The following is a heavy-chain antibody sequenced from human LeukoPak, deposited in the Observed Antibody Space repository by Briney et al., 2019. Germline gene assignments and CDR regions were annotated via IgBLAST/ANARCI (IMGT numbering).Heavy chain of an antibody. Sequence: SGGSLRLSCAASGFTFSSYAMSWVRQAPGKGLEWVSAISGSGGSTYYADSVKGRFTISRDNSKNTLYLQMNSLRAEDTAVYYCAEDIAAAGTGDAFDIWGQGTMVTVSS. J-gene: IGHJ3*02. CDR1: GFTFSSYA. CDR2: ISGSGGST. CDR3: AEDIAAAGTGDAFDI. D-gene: IGHD6-13*01. V-gene: IGHV3-23*01.